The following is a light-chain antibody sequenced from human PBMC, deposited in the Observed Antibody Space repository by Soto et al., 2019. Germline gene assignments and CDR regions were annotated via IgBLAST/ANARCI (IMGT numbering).Light chain of an antibody. V-gene: IGKV3-11*01. CDR2: DTS. CDR3: QQRSNWPPEIT. J-gene: IGKJ5*01. CDR1: QGIGDT. Sequence: EVVMRQSPATLSVSPGEGATLSCRASQGIGDTLAWYQHKPGQTPRLLIYDTSNRATGVPARFSGSGSGTDFTLTVSSLEPEDFALYYCQQRSNWPPEITFGQGTRLEIK.